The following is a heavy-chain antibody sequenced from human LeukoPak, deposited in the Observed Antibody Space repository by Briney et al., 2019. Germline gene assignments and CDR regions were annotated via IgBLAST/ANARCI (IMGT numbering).Heavy chain of an antibody. Sequence: GGSLRLSCTASGFTFGDHAMSWVRQAPGKGLEWVGFIRSKAYGGTTEYAASVKGRFTISRDDSKSIAYLQMNSLKTEDTAVYYCTREEGYYYGSGTWNWFDPWGQGTLVTVSS. CDR2: IRSKAYGGTT. V-gene: IGHV3-49*04. D-gene: IGHD3-10*01. CDR3: TREEGYYYGSGTWNWFDP. J-gene: IGHJ5*02. CDR1: GFTFGDHA.